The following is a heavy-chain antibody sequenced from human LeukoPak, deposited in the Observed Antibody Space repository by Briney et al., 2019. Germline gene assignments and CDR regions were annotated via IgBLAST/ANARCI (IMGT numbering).Heavy chain of an antibody. CDR3: VRGRLD. D-gene: IGHD2-21*01. J-gene: IGHJ4*02. V-gene: IGHV3-48*03. CDR1: GFSFSGYE. CDR2: IASRGT. Sequence: GGSLRLSCAASGFSFSGYEMNWVRQAPGKGLEWGSYIASRGTYYADSVKDRFTIPRDNARNSLNLQLNSLRVDDTAVYYCVRGRLDWGQGTLVTVSS.